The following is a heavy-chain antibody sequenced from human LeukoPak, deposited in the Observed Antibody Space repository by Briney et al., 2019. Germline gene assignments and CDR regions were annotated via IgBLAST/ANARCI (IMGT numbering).Heavy chain of an antibody. V-gene: IGHV1-2*02. Sequence: GASVKVSCKASGYTFTGYYMHWVRQAPGQGLEWMGWINPNSGGTNYAQKFQGRVTMTRDTSISTAYMELSRLRSDDTAVYYCARQFPPFGYYGSGSPWGQGTLVTVSS. CDR2: INPNSGGT. CDR3: ARQFPPFGYYGSGSP. J-gene: IGHJ4*02. CDR1: GYTFTGYY. D-gene: IGHD3-10*01.